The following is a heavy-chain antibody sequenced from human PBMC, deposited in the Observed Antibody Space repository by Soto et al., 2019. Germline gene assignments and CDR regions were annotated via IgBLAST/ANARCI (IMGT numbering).Heavy chain of an antibody. Sequence: SETLSLTCAVYGGSFSGYYWSWIRQPPGKGLEWIGEINHSGSTNYNPSLKSRVTISVDTSKNQFSLKLSSVTAADTAVYYCARDRRKTVVVPAATLYYCYGMDVWGQGTTVTVSS. D-gene: IGHD2-2*01. J-gene: IGHJ6*02. CDR1: GGSFSGYY. V-gene: IGHV4-34*01. CDR3: ARDRRKTVVVPAATLYYCYGMDV. CDR2: INHSGST.